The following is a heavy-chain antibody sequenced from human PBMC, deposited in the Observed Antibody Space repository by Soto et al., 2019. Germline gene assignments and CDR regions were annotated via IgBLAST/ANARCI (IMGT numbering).Heavy chain of an antibody. D-gene: IGHD6-13*01. Sequence: EVQLVESGGGLVQPGGSLRLSCAASGFTFSDHYIDWVRQAPGKGLEWVGRTRNKANSYTTEYAASVKGRFTISRDDSKDSLYLQMNSLKTEDTAVYYCARAPKVGSWTHFYYWGQGTLVTVSS. CDR1: GFTFSDHY. J-gene: IGHJ4*02. CDR3: ARAPKVGSWTHFYY. V-gene: IGHV3-72*01. CDR2: TRNKANSYTT.